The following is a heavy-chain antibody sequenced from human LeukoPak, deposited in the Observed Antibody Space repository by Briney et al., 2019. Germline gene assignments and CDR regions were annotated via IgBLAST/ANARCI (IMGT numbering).Heavy chain of an antibody. J-gene: IGHJ6*04. CDR3: ARDREMVAATSYYYYYYGMDV. CDR1: GFTFSSYS. Sequence: PGGSLRLSCAASGFTFSSYSMNWVRQAPGKGLEWVSSISSSSSYIYYADSVKGRFTISRDNAKNSLYLQMNSLRAEDTAVYYCARDREMVAATSYYYYYYGMDVWGKGTTVTVSS. D-gene: IGHD2-15*01. CDR2: ISSSSSYI. V-gene: IGHV3-21*01.